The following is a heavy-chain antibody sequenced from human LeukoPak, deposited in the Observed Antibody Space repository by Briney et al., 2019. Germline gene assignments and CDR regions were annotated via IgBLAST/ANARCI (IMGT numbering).Heavy chain of an antibody. D-gene: IGHD4-11*01. CDR1: GVTFSSYW. J-gene: IGHJ4*02. Sequence: PGGSLRLSCAASGVTFSSYWMSGVRQAPGRGLEWVANIKQDVGDTYYVDSVKGRTTISRDNAKNSLYLPLNRLRAEHTAEYYSARGPATVSRPHWGQGTLVTVSS. CDR2: IKQDVGDT. V-gene: IGHV3-7*03. CDR3: ARGPATVSRPH.